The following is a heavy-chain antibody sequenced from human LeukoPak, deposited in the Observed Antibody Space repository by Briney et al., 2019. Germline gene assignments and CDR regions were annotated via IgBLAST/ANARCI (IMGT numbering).Heavy chain of an antibody. CDR3: ARDSWGGYYYYGMDV. CDR2: IYYNGNT. J-gene: IGHJ6*02. V-gene: IGHV4-31*03. Sequence: PSETLSLTCTVSGGSISREGYYWTWIRQHPGEGLEWIGYIYYNGNTDYNPSLKSRVAISLDTSKNQFSLKLSSVTAADTAIYYCARDSWGGYYYYGMDVWGQGTTVTVSS. D-gene: IGHD3-16*01. CDR1: GGSISREGYY.